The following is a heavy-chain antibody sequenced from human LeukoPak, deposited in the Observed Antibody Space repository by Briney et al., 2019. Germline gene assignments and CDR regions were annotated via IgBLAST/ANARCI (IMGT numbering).Heavy chain of an antibody. Sequence: ASVKVSCKVSGYTLTELSVHWVRQAPGKGLEWMGGFDPEDGETIYAQKFQGRVTMTEDTSTDTAYMELSSLRSDDTAMYYCATYPGPTIQGSFDYWGQGTLVTVSS. D-gene: IGHD5-18*01. CDR2: FDPEDGET. CDR3: ATYPGPTIQGSFDY. V-gene: IGHV1-24*01. J-gene: IGHJ4*02. CDR1: GYTLTELS.